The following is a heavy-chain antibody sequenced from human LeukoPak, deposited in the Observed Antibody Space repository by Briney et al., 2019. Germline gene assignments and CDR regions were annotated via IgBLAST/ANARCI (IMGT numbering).Heavy chain of an antibody. D-gene: IGHD5-18*01. CDR2: IYYSGST. CDR1: GGSISSYY. J-gene: IGHJ4*02. CDR3: ARSSWIQYLIDY. V-gene: IGHV4-59*01. Sequence: PSETLSLTCTVSGGSISSYYWSWIRQPPGQGLEWIGYIYYSGSTNYNPSLKSRVTISVDTSKNQLSLKLSSVTAADTAVYYCARSSWIQYLIDYWGQGTLVTVSS.